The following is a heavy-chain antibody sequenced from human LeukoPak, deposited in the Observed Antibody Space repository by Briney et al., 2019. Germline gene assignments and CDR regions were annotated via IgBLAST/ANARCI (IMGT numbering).Heavy chain of an antibody. D-gene: IGHD5-24*01. CDR2: IWYDGSNK. J-gene: IGHJ3*02. Sequence: GRSLRLSCAASGFTFSSYGVHWVRQAPGKGLEWVAVIWYDGSNKYYADSVKGRFTISRDNSKNTLYLQMNSLRAEDTAVYYCARIDGYNSFVAFDIWGQGTMVTVPS. V-gene: IGHV3-33*01. CDR3: ARIDGYNSFVAFDI. CDR1: GFTFSSYG.